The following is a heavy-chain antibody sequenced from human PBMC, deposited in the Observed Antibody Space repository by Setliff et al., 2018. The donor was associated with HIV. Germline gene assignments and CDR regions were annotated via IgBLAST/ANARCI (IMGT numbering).Heavy chain of an antibody. CDR1: GGSINTYY. CDR2: FYTSGST. CDR3: ARDRLTYYFDY. Sequence: KSSETLSLTCTVSGGSINTYYWSWIRQPAGKGLEWIGRFYTSGSTNYNPSLKSRVTMSVDTSKNQFSLKLSSVTAADTAVYYCARDRLTYYFDYWGQGILVTVSS. D-gene: IGHD3-22*01. V-gene: IGHV4-4*07. J-gene: IGHJ4*02.